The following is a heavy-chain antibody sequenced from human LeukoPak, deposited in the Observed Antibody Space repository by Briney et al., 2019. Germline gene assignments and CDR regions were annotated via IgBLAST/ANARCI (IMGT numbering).Heavy chain of an antibody. CDR1: GFTFSSYA. V-gene: IGHV3-30-3*01. CDR2: ISYDGSNK. J-gene: IGHJ4*02. Sequence: GGSLRLSYAASGFTFSSYAMHWVRQAPGKGLEWVAVISYDGSNKYYTDSVKGRFIISRDNSKNTLNLQMNSLRAEDTAVYYCARDGATGTARSSFFDYWGQGTLVTVSS. CDR3: ARDGATGTARSSFFDY. D-gene: IGHD1-1*01.